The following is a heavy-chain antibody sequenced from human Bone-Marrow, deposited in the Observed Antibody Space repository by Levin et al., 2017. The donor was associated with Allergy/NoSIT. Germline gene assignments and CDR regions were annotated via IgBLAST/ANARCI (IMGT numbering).Heavy chain of an antibody. CDR1: GGSISSSY. Sequence: SQTLSLTCTVSGGSISSSYWNWIRQPPGKGLEWIGNIYSSGSTIYNPSLQSRVTISVDTSKNQFSLNLNSVTAADTAVYYCARRVYGDYGNWANPWGQGTLVTV. CDR2: IYSSGST. D-gene: IGHD4/OR15-4a*01. V-gene: IGHV4-59*01. CDR3: ARRVYGDYGNWANP. J-gene: IGHJ5*02.